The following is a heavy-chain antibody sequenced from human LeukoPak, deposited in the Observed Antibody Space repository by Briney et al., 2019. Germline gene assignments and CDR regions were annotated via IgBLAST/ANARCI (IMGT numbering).Heavy chain of an antibody. D-gene: IGHD5-18*01. CDR1: GYSIRSGYY. Sequence: SETLSLTCTVSGYSIRSGYYWGWIRQPPGEGLEWIGSLWHSGRTYYNPSLKSRVTISVATSNNQFFLKLSSVTAADTAVYYCARLDTAMVQIDYWGQGTLVTVSS. J-gene: IGHJ4*02. CDR3: ARLDTAMVQIDY. V-gene: IGHV4-38-2*02. CDR2: LWHSGRT.